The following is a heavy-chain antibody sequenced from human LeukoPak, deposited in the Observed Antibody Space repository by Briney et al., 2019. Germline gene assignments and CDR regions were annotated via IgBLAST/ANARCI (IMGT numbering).Heavy chain of an antibody. J-gene: IGHJ6*02. CDR1: GFTFSSCG. V-gene: IGHV3-30*03. CDR3: ARDLKAIQLWRTYYYGMDV. D-gene: IGHD5-18*01. Sequence: GGSLRLSCGASGFTFSSCGMHWVRQAPGKGLEWVAVISYDGSNKYYADSVKGRFTISRDNSKNTLYLQMNSLRPEDTAVYYCARDLKAIQLWRTYYYGMDVWGQGTTVTVSS. CDR2: ISYDGSNK.